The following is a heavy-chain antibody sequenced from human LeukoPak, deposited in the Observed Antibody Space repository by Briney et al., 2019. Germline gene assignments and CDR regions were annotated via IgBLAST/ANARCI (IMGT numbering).Heavy chain of an antibody. CDR1: GFTFSTYA. Sequence: PGGSLRLSCTPSGFTFSTYAMCWVRQAPGKGLEWVSLISGSGGNTYFADSVKGRFTISRDNSKNTLYLQMNSLRAEDTATYYCAKERTQTTSFDYWGQGTLVTVSS. CDR2: ISGSGGNT. CDR3: AKERTQTTSFDY. J-gene: IGHJ4*02. V-gene: IGHV3-23*01. D-gene: IGHD2/OR15-2a*01.